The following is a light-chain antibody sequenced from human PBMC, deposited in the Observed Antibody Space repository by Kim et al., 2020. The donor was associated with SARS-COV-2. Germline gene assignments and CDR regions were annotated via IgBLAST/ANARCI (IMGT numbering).Light chain of an antibody. V-gene: IGKV3-11*01. Sequence: LSQGEKATLTCKASQDVDISLAWYQQKPGQAPRLLIYDASNRATGIPARFSGSGSGTDFTLTISSLEPEDFAVYYCQQRSNRPPGSFGQGTKLEI. J-gene: IGKJ2*04. CDR1: QDVDIS. CDR3: QQRSNRPPGS. CDR2: DAS.